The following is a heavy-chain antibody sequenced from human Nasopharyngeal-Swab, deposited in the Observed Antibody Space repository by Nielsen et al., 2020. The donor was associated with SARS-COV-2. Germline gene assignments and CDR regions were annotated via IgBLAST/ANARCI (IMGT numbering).Heavy chain of an antibody. D-gene: IGHD4-17*01. V-gene: IGHV4-34*01. CDR1: GGSFSGYY. CDR3: ARGLRGVTTYYYYYYMDV. CDR2: INHSGST. Sequence: SETLSLTCAVYGGSFSGYYWSWIRQPPGKGLEWIGEINHSGSTNYNPSLKSRVTISVDTSKNQFSLKLSSVTAADTAVYYCARGLRGVTTYYYYYYMDVWSKGTTVTVSS. J-gene: IGHJ6*03.